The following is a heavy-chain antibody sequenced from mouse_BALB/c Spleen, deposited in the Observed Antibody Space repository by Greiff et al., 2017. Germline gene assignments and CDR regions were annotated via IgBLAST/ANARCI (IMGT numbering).Heavy chain of an antibody. V-gene: IGHV5-17*02. J-gene: IGHJ1*01. CDR3: ARDSYFDV. Sequence: EVMLVESGGGLVQPGGSRKLSCAASGFTFSSFGMHWVRQAPEKGLEWVAYISSGSSTIYYADTVKGRFTISRDNPKNTLFLQMTSLRSEDTAMYYCARDSYFDVWGAGTTVTVSS. CDR1: GFTFSSFG. CDR2: ISSGSSTI.